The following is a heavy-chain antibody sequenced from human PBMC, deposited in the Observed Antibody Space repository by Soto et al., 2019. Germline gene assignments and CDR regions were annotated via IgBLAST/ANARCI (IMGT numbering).Heavy chain of an antibody. D-gene: IGHD1-1*01. CDR2: IYYSGTA. Sequence: SEILSLTCTVSGGSISTFYWSWVRQPPGRGLEWIGYIYYSGTATYNPSLRSRVTISVDTSKNQFSLRLSSVTASDTAVYYCARGDGIQLGSLAGRYYYHKMDVWGQGTTVTVSS. CDR1: GGSISTFY. V-gene: IGHV4-59*01. CDR3: ARGDGIQLGSLAGRYYYHKMDV. J-gene: IGHJ6*02.